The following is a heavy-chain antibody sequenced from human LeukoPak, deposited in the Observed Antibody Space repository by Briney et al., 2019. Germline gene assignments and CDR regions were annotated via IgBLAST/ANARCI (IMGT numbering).Heavy chain of an antibody. D-gene: IGHD6-13*01. Sequence: GGSLRLSCAASGFTFSSYAMSWVRQAPGKGLEWVSTISHSGGNIYYADSVKGRFTISRDNSKSTLYLQMDSLRGDDAAVYYCAKAVGSISWSFDYWGQGTLVTVSS. J-gene: IGHJ4*02. V-gene: IGHV3-23*01. CDR1: GFTFSSYA. CDR3: AKAVGSISWSFDY. CDR2: ISHSGGNI.